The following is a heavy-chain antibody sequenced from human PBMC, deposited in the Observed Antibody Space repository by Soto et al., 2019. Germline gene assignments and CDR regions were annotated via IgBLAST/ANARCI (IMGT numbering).Heavy chain of an antibody. CDR3: LGDCSGGSCYSRGY. V-gene: IGHV1-3*01. CDR2: INAGNGNT. D-gene: IGHD2-15*01. J-gene: IGHJ4*02. Sequence: QVQLVQSGAEVKKPGASVKVSCKASGYSFTSHAMHWVRQAPGQRLEWMGWINAGNGNTKYSQKFQGRVTITRDTSASTAYMELSSLRSEDTAVYYCLGDCSGGSCYSRGYWGKGTLVTVSS. CDR1: GYSFTSHA.